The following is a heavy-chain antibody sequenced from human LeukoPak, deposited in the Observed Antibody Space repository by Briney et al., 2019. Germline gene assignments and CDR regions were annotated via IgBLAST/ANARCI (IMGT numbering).Heavy chain of an antibody. CDR1: GFTFSSYA. J-gene: IGHJ6*02. CDR2: ISGSGGST. D-gene: IGHD2-15*01. CDR3: AKWDDLVVAATPCGMDV. V-gene: IGHV3-23*01. Sequence: PGGSLRLSCAASGFTFSSYAMSWVRQAPGKGLEWVSAISGSGGSTYYADSVKGRFTISRDNSKNTLCLQMNSLRAEDTAVYYCAKWDDLVVAATPCGMDVWGQGTTVTVSS.